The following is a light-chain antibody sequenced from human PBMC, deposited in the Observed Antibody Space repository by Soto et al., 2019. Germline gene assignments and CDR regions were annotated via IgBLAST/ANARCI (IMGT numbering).Light chain of an antibody. CDR3: SSYSSGSTLVV. Sequence: QSALTQPASVSGSPGQSIAISCTGTTSDVGGYNFVSWYQHHPGKAPRLLIYDVNIRPSGVSDRLSGSKSGNTASLTISGLQPDDEADYYCSSYSSGSTLVVFGGGTQLTVL. CDR1: TSDVGGYNF. V-gene: IGLV2-14*03. J-gene: IGLJ3*02. CDR2: DVN.